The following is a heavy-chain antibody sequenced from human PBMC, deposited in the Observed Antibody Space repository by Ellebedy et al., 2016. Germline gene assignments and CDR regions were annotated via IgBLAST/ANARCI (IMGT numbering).Heavy chain of an antibody. Sequence: SETLSLTXAVYGGSFSGYYWSWIRQPPGKGLEWIGEINHSGSTNYNPSLKSRVTISVDTSKNQFSLKLSSVTAADTAVYYCARGLVEMATISEYYYYYMDVWGKGTTVTVSS. V-gene: IGHV4-34*01. J-gene: IGHJ6*03. CDR1: GGSFSGYY. D-gene: IGHD5-24*01. CDR2: INHSGST. CDR3: ARGLVEMATISEYYYYYMDV.